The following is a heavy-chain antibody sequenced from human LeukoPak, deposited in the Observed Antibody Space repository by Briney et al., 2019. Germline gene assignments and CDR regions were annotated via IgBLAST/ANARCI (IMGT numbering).Heavy chain of an antibody. V-gene: IGHV3-48*03. CDR3: AKDGSTYSSGWSDFDY. CDR1: GFTFSSYE. CDR2: ISSSGSTI. Sequence: GGSLRLSCAASGFTFSSYEMNWVRQAPGKGLEWVSYISSSGSTIYYADPVKGRFTISRDNAKNTLYLQMNSLRAEDTAVYYCAKDGSTYSSGWSDFDYWGQGTLVTVSS. D-gene: IGHD6-19*01. J-gene: IGHJ4*02.